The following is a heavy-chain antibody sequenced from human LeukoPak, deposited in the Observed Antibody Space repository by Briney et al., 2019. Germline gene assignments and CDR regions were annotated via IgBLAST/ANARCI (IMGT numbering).Heavy chain of an antibody. Sequence: GGSLRLSCAASGFTFSSYGMHWVRQVPGKGLEWVAVIWYDGSNKYYADSVEGRFTISRDNSKNTLYLQMNSLRAEDTAVYYCARGYYDSSGYYLDYWGQGTLVTVSS. V-gene: IGHV3-33*01. CDR3: ARGYYDSSGYYLDY. CDR1: GFTFSSYG. D-gene: IGHD3-22*01. J-gene: IGHJ4*02. CDR2: IWYDGSNK.